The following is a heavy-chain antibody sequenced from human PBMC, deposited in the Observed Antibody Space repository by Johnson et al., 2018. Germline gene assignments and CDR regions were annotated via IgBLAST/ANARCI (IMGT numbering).Heavy chain of an antibody. CDR2: ISYDGSNK. V-gene: IGHV3-30*18. CDR1: GFTFSSYG. J-gene: IGHJ6*02. CDR3: AKARNSGSNAGMDV. D-gene: IGHD1-26*01. Sequence: QVQLVQSGGGVVQPGRSLRLCCAASGFTFSSYGMHWVRQAPGKGLEWVAVISYDGSNKYYADSVKGRFTIYRDNAKNSLYLQMNSLRAEDTALYYCAKARNSGSNAGMDVWGQGTTVTVSS.